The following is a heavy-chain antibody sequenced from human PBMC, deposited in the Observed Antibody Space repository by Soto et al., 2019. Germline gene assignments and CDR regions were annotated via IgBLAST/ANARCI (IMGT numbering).Heavy chain of an antibody. CDR2: ISFDGSNK. Sequence: PGGSLRLSCAASRFTFSTYGMHWVRQAPGKGLEWVAVISFDGSNKYYADSVKGRFTISRDNSKNTLYLQMNSLTAEDTAVYYCAKDEARCSGGSCYYFDYWGQGTLVTVSS. D-gene: IGHD2-15*01. J-gene: IGHJ4*02. CDR3: AKDEARCSGGSCYYFDY. CDR1: RFTFSTYG. V-gene: IGHV3-30*18.